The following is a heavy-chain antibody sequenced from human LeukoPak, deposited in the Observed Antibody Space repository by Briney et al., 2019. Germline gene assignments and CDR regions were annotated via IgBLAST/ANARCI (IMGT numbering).Heavy chain of an antibody. CDR3: AKSITMVRGVPDDAFDI. D-gene: IGHD3-10*01. J-gene: IGHJ3*02. V-gene: IGHV3-30*18. CDR1: GFTFSSYG. Sequence: GWSLRLSCAASGFTFSSYGMHWVRQAPGKGLEWVAVISYDGSNKYYADSVKGRFTISRDNSKNTLYLQMNSLRAEDTAVYYCAKSITMVRGVPDDAFDIWGQGTMVTVSS. CDR2: ISYDGSNK.